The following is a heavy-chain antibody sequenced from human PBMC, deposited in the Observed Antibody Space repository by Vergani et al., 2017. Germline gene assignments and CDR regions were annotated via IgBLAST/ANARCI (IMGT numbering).Heavy chain of an antibody. D-gene: IGHD6-6*01. CDR3: ARCYSSSSDAFDI. Sequence: QVQLQESGPGLVKPSQTLSLTCTVSGGSISSGGYYWSWTRQHPGKGLEWIGYIYYSGSTYYNPSLKSRVTISVDTSKNQFSLKLSSVTAADTAVYYCARCYSSSSDAFDIWGQGTMVTVSS. CDR2: IYYSGST. V-gene: IGHV4-31*03. CDR1: GGSISSGGYY. J-gene: IGHJ3*02.